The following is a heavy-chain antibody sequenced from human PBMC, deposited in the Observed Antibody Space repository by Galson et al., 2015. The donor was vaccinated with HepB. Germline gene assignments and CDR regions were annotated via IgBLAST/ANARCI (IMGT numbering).Heavy chain of an antibody. Sequence: SLRLSCAVSGFTFSYYSMNWVRQAPGKGLEWISYISSSSSDIYYSDSVKGRFTISRDNAKNSLFLQMNRLRDEDTAVYYCARGLHLLWSQGFDSWGQGTLVTV. CDR2: ISSSSSDI. V-gene: IGHV3-48*02. CDR1: GFTFSYYS. J-gene: IGHJ4*02. CDR3: ARGLHLLWSQGFDS. D-gene: IGHD3-10*01.